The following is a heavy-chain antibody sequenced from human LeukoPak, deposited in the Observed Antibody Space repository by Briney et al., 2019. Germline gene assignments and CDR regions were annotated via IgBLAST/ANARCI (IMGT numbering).Heavy chain of an antibody. CDR1: GSFFNTYW. Sequence: GASLTISCEGSGSFFNTYWVAWVRQTPGKGLEWMGIISPDDSYTRYSPSFAGHITISADKSISTAYLQWTSLKASDSAMYYCARYTGSFTPPDYWGQGTLVTVSS. V-gene: IGHV5-51*01. J-gene: IGHJ4*02. CDR2: ISPDDSYT. D-gene: IGHD3-10*01. CDR3: ARYTGSFTPPDY.